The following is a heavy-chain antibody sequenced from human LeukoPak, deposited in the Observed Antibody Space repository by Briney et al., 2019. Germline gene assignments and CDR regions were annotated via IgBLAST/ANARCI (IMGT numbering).Heavy chain of an antibody. J-gene: IGHJ6*03. CDR3: ARQRFSSPYYYYYYMDV. Sequence: SVKVSCKASGGTFSSYAISWVRQAPGQGLEWMGGIIPIFGTANYAQKFQGRVTITADESTSTAYMELSSLRSEDTAVYYCARQRFSSPYYYYYYMDVWGKGTTVTVSS. CDR2: IIPIFGTA. V-gene: IGHV1-69*01. CDR1: GGTFSSYA. D-gene: IGHD2-2*01.